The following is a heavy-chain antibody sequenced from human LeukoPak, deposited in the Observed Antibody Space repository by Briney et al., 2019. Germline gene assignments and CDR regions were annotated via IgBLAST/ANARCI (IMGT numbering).Heavy chain of an antibody. Sequence: ASVKVSCKASGYTFTGYYMRWVRQAPGQGLEWMGWINPNSGGTNYAQKFQGWVTMTRDTSISTAYMELSRLRSDDTAVYYCARGYYGSGSYYNVGWFDPWGQGTLVTVSS. CDR2: INPNSGGT. V-gene: IGHV1-2*04. CDR1: GYTFTGYY. J-gene: IGHJ5*02. CDR3: ARGYYGSGSYYNVGWFDP. D-gene: IGHD3-10*01.